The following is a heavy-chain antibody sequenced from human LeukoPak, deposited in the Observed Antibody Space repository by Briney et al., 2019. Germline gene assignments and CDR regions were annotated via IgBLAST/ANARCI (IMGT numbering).Heavy chain of an antibody. CDR2: MNGDGSST. Sequence: GGSLRLSCAASGFTFSTHWMHWVRQAPGKGLVWVSRMNGDGSSTKYADSVKGRFTISRDNAKNSLFLQMNSLRAEDTAVYYCARVLRYCSGGNCYSGGLGYMDVWGKGTTVTISS. D-gene: IGHD2-15*01. CDR1: GFTFSTHW. CDR3: ARVLRYCSGGNCYSGGLGYMDV. J-gene: IGHJ6*03. V-gene: IGHV3-74*01.